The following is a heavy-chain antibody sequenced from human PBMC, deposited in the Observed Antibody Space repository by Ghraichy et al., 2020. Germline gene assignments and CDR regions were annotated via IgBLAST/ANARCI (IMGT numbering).Heavy chain of an antibody. J-gene: IGHJ6*02. D-gene: IGHD3-3*01. CDR3: TTNYTIFGVVINYSYYDMDV. CDR1: GFSFSNAW. CDR2: IKSKNDGGTT. Sequence: GGSLRLSCAASGFSFSNAWMSWVRQASGRGLEWFGLIKSKNDGGTTVYAAPVKGRFTISRDDSKNTLYLQMNSLETADTAVYYCTTNYTIFGVVINYSYYDMDVWGQGTTVTVSS. V-gene: IGHV3-15*01.